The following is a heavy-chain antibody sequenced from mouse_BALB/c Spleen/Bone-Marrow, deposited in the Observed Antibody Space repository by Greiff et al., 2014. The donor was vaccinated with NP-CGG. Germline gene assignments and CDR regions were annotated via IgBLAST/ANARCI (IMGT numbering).Heavy chain of an antibody. J-gene: IGHJ2*01. CDR1: GFTFSSYA. V-gene: IGHV5-9-3*01. CDR3: ARQGYHRYDGRGFDY. CDR2: ISSGGSYT. Sequence: EVKVEESGGGLVKPGGSLKLSCAASGFTFSSYAMSWVRQTPEKRLEWVATISSGGSYTYYPDSVKGRFTISRDNAKNTLYLQMSSLRSEDTAMYYCARQGYHRYDGRGFDYWGQGTTLTVSS. D-gene: IGHD2-14*01.